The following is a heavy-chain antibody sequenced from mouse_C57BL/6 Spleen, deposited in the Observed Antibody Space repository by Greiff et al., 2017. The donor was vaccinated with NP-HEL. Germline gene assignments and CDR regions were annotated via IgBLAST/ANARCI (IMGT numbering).Heavy chain of an antibody. Sequence: VQLQQSGAELVRPGTSVKMSCKASGYTFTNYWIGWAKQRPGHGLEWIGDIYPGGGYTNYNEKFKGKATLTADKSSSTAYMQFSSLTSEDSVIYYCARRYSNFYFDYWGQGTTLTVSS. CDR1: GYTFTNYW. J-gene: IGHJ2*01. CDR3: ARRYSNFYFDY. D-gene: IGHD2-5*01. CDR2: IYPGGGYT. V-gene: IGHV1-63*01.